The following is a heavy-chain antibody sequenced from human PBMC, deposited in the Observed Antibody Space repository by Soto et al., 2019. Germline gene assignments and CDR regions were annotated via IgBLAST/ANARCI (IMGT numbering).Heavy chain of an antibody. CDR1: GFTFGGSP. CDR2: IRSDSASSAI. J-gene: IGHJ5*02. D-gene: IGHD2-2*01. V-gene: IGHV3-73*01. CDR3: FREGCRRTGCYSRDT. Sequence: EAQLVQSGGGLVQPGGSLKLSCAASGFTFGGSPVHWVRQASGKGLEWVGRIRSDSASSAIAYAASVRGRFTLSRDDSKNTAYMQVNSLEVDDTDLYYCFREGCRRTGCYSRDTWGEGSLVTVSS.